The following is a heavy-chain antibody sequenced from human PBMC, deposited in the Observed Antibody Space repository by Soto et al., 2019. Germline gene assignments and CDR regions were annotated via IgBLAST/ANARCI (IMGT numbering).Heavy chain of an antibody. CDR3: AKSTDFWSGDYYYYGMDV. V-gene: IGHV3-23*01. J-gene: IGHJ6*02. CDR2: ISGGGGST. CDR1: GFTFGSYA. Sequence: GGSLRLSCAASGFTFGSYAMIWVRQAPGKGLEWVSAISGGGGSTYNAVSVKGRFTISRHNSKNTLYLQMNSLRAEDTAVYYCAKSTDFWSGDYYYYGMDVWGQGTTVTVSS. D-gene: IGHD3-3*01.